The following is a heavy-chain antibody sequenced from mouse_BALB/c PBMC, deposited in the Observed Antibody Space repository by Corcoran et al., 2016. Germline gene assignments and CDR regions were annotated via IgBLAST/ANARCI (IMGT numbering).Heavy chain of an antibody. CDR3: ASQLTGTVWFAY. Sequence: LVKTGASVKISCKASGYSFTGYYMHWVKQSHGKSLEWIGYISCYNGATSYNQKFKGKATFTVDTYSSTAYMQFNSLTSEDSAVYYCASQLTGTVWFAYWGQGTLVTVSA. J-gene: IGHJ3*01. V-gene: IGHV1S34*01. CDR2: ISCYNGAT. CDR1: GYSFTGYY. D-gene: IGHD4-1*01.